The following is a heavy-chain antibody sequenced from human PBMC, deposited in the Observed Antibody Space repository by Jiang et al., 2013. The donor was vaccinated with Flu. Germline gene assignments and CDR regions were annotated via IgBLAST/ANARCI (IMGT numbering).Heavy chain of an antibody. CDR1: GGTFSSYA. J-gene: IGHJ4*02. V-gene: IGHV1-69*04. CDR3: ARDAYGSGSYYYDY. D-gene: IGHD3-10*01. CDR2: IIPILGIA. Sequence: SGAEVKKPGSSVKVSCKASGGTFSSYAISWVRQAPGQGLEWMGRIIPILGIANYAQKFQGRVTITADKSTSTAYMELSSLRSEDTAVYYCARDAYGSGSYYYDYWGQGTLVTVSS.